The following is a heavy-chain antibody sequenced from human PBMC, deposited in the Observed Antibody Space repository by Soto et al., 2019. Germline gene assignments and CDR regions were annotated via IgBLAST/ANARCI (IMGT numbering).Heavy chain of an antibody. V-gene: IGHV3-9*01. CDR1: GFIFDDYA. D-gene: IGHD3-3*01. CDR2: IDWNRATT. J-gene: IGHJ4*02. CDR3: VKDVGSRHYDFTNFDS. Sequence: LRLSCIASGFIFDDYAIHWVRQVPGKGLEWVSGIDWNRATTGYADSVKGRFTLSRDNARNSVLLQMNSLRSEDTARYYCVKDVGSRHYDFTNFDSWGQGALVTVSS.